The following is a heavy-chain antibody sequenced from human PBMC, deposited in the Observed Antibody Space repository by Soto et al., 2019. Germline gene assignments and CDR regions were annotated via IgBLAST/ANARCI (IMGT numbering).Heavy chain of an antibody. CDR2: ISSNGGST. D-gene: IGHD6-13*01. J-gene: IGHJ4*02. V-gene: IGHV3-64D*06. Sequence: GGSLSLSCSASGFTFSSYAMHWVRQAPGKGLEYVSAISSNGGSTYYADSVKGRFTISRDNSKNTLYLQMSSLRAEDTAVYYCVKDQQLVIFDYWGQGTLVTVSS. CDR3: VKDQQLVIFDY. CDR1: GFTFSSYA.